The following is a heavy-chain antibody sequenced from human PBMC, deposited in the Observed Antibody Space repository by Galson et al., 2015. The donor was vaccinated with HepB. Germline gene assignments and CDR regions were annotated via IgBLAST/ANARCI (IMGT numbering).Heavy chain of an antibody. CDR2: ISYDGSNK. D-gene: IGHD6-13*01. Sequence: SLRLSCAASGFTFSSYAMHWVRQAPGKGLEWVAVISYDGSNKYYADSVKGRFTISRDNSKNTLYLQMNSLRAEYTAVYYCARDYASSWYFNHYYGMDVWGQGTTVTVTS. V-gene: IGHV3-30*04. J-gene: IGHJ6*02. CDR3: ARDYASSWYFNHYYGMDV. CDR1: GFTFSSYA.